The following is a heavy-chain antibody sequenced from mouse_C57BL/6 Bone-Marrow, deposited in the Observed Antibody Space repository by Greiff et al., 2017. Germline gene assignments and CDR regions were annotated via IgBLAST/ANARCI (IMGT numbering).Heavy chain of an antibody. V-gene: IGHV5-12*01. CDR3: ARQGGGIDY. CDR2: ISNGGGST. D-gene: IGHD1-1*02. Sequence: VESGGGLVQPGGSLKLSCAASGFTFSDYYMYWVRQPPEKRLEWVAYISNGGGSTYYLDTVKGRFTISRDNAKNTLYLQMSRLKSEDTAMYYGARQGGGIDYWGQGTTLTVSS. J-gene: IGHJ2*01. CDR1: GFTFSDYY.